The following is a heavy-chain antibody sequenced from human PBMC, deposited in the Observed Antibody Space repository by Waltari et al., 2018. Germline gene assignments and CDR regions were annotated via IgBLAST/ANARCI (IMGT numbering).Heavy chain of an antibody. Sequence: EVQLVESGGGLVQPGGSLRLSCAASGFTFRSYAMSWVRQATGKGLEWVAAISGSGGSTYYADSVKGWFTISRDNSKNTLYLQMNSLRAEDTAVYYCAKSRYYYDSSGYYPFLYYWGQGTLVTVSS. D-gene: IGHD3-22*01. CDR2: ISGSGGST. J-gene: IGHJ4*02. CDR1: GFTFRSYA. CDR3: AKSRYYYDSSGYYPFLYY. V-gene: IGHV3-23*04.